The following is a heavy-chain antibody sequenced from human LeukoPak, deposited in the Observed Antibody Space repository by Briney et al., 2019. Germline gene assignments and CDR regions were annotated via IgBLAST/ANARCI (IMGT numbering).Heavy chain of an antibody. CDR3: ARSSGYPYLDY. CDR1: GFTFSSYS. V-gene: IGHV3-48*01. J-gene: IGHJ4*02. D-gene: IGHD3-22*01. CDR2: ISSTSDTI. Sequence: GGSLRLSCEASGFTFSSYSMKWVRQAPGKGLEWVSYISSTSDTIYYADSVKGRFTISRDNAKNSVYLQMNSLRAEDTAVYFCARSSGYPYLDYWGQGTLVTVSS.